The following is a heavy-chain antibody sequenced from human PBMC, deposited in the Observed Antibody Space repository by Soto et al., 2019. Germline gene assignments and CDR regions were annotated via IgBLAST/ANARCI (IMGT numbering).Heavy chain of an antibody. Sequence: AGGSLRLSCAASGFTFSSYAMSWVRQAPGKGLEWVSSISGSGVSTYYAASVKGRFAISRDNSKNTLYLQMNSLRAEDTAVYYCAKFGYCNSTSCYTSLDYWGQGTLVTVSS. J-gene: IGHJ4*02. V-gene: IGHV3-23*01. D-gene: IGHD2-2*02. CDR2: ISGSGVST. CDR1: GFTFSSYA. CDR3: AKFGYCNSTSCYTSLDY.